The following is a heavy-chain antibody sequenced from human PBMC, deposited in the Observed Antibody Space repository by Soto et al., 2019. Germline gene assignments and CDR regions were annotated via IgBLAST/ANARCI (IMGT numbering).Heavy chain of an antibody. J-gene: IGHJ5*02. CDR3: ARDALVTVTIDWFDP. CDR1: GFTFSSYW. Sequence: GGSLRLSCAASGFTFSSYWMSWVRQAPGKGLEWVANIKQDGSEKYYVDSVKGRFTISRDNAKNSLYLQMNSLRAEETAVYYCARDALVTVTIDWFDPWGQGTLVTVSS. CDR2: IKQDGSEK. D-gene: IGHD4-4*01. V-gene: IGHV3-7*01.